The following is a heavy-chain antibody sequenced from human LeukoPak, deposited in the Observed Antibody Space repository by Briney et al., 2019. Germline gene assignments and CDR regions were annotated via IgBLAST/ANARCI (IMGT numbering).Heavy chain of an antibody. J-gene: IGHJ3*02. D-gene: IGHD6-19*01. V-gene: IGHV3-30-3*01. Sequence: GGSLRLSCAASGFTFSSYAMHWVRQAPGKGLEWVAVISYDGSNKYYADSVKGRFTISRDNSKNTLYLQMNSLRAEDTAVYYCARDSSGWYHAFGIWGQGTMVTVSS. CDR2: ISYDGSNK. CDR1: GFTFSSYA. CDR3: ARDSSGWYHAFGI.